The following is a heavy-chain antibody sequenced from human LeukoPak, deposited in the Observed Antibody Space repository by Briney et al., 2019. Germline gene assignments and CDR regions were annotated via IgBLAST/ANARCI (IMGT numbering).Heavy chain of an antibody. D-gene: IGHD2-2*01. J-gene: IGHJ6*03. V-gene: IGHV3-30*02. CDR3: ATLGDIVVVPAASPRGTTWYMDV. CDR1: GFTFSSYG. CDR2: IRYDGSNK. Sequence: GGSLRLSCAASGFTFSSYGMHWVRQAPGKGLEWVAFIRYDGSNKYYADSVKGRFTISRDNAKNSLYLQMNSLRAEDTAVYYCATLGDIVVVPAASPRGTTWYMDVWGKGTTVTVSS.